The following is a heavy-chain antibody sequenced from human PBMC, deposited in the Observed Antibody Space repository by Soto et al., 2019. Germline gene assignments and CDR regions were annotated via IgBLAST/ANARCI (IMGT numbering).Heavy chain of an antibody. CDR3: ARSPRSSPYFDY. CDR1: GYTFSNFW. D-gene: IGHD6-13*01. V-gene: IGHV5-51*01. J-gene: IGHJ4*02. CDR2: IYPGDHET. Sequence: GESLKISCRCSGYTFSNFWIAWVRHLPGKGLEWMGIIYPGDHETRYSPSFHGKVTISADKSINTAYLQWSSLEASDSAFYYCARSPRSSPYFDYWGQGARVTVSS.